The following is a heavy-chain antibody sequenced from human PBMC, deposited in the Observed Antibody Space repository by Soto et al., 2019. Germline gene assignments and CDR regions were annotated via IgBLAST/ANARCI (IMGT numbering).Heavy chain of an antibody. V-gene: IGHV3-30*03. CDR1: GFTFSSYG. J-gene: IGHJ4*02. CDR3: APVRGAEGKFDY. D-gene: IGHD1-26*01. Sequence: SGGGVVQPGRSLRLSCAASGFTFSSYGMHWVRQAPGTGLEWVAVLTSDGSSKYYADSVKGRFTISRDNSKNTLYLQMNSLRAEDTAVYDCAPVRGAEGKFDYWGQGTLVTVSS. CDR2: LTSDGSSK.